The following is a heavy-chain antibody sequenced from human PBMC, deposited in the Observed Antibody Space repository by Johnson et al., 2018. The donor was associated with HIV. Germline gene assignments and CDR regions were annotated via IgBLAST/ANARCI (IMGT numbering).Heavy chain of an antibody. CDR1: RFTFSDYY. CDR2: ISYDGSNK. J-gene: IGHJ3*02. CDR3: AISPEYSSSWFGAFDI. V-gene: IGHV3-30*03. D-gene: IGHD6-13*01. Sequence: QEQLVESGGGLVKPGGSLRLSCAASRFTFSDYYMSWVRQAPGKGLEWVAVISYDGSNKYYADSVEGRFTISRDNSKNSLYLQMNSLSAEDTAVYYCAISPEYSSSWFGAFDIWGQGTMVTVSS.